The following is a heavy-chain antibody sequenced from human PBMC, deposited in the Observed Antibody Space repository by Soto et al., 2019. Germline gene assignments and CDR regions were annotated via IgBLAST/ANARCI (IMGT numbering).Heavy chain of an antibody. J-gene: IGHJ6*02. Sequence: LRLSCAASGFTFSSYGMHWVRQAPGKGLEWVAVISYDGSNKYYADSVKGRFTISRDNSKNTLYLQMNSLRAEDTAVYYCAKDLYAVAGHYGMDVWGQGTTVTVSS. CDR3: AKDLYAVAGHYGMDV. V-gene: IGHV3-30*18. CDR2: ISYDGSNK. CDR1: GFTFSSYG. D-gene: IGHD6-19*01.